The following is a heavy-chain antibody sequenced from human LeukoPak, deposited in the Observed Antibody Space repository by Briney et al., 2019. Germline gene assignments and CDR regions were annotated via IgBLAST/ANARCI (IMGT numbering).Heavy chain of an antibody. CDR2: ISWNSGSI. CDR1: GFTFDDYA. J-gene: IGHJ6*02. D-gene: IGHD6-25*01. V-gene: IGHV3-9*01. CDR3: AKGYSSGEDYYYYYGMDV. Sequence: PGGSLRLSCAASGFTFDDYAMHWVRQAPGKGLEWVSGISWNSGSIGCADSVKGRFTISRDNAKNSLYLQMNSLRAEDTALYYCAKGYSSGEDYYYYYGMDVWGQGTTVTVSS.